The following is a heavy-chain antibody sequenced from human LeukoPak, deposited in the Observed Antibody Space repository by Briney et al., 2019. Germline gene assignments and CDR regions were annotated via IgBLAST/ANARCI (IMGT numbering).Heavy chain of an antibody. CDR1: GCSISSYY. D-gene: IGHD3-10*01. Sequence: SETLSLTCTVSGCSISSYYWSWIRQPAGKGLEWIGRIYTSGSTNYNPSLKSRVTMSVDTSKNQFSLKLSSVTAADTAVYYCARGGYGSGWDYMDVWGKGTTVTVSS. V-gene: IGHV4-4*07. J-gene: IGHJ6*03. CDR3: ARGGYGSGWDYMDV. CDR2: IYTSGST.